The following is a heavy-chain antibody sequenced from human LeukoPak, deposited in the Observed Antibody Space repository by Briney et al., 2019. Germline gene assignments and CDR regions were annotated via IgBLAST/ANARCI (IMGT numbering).Heavy chain of an antibody. CDR1: GFTFSSYA. CDR2: ISGSGGST. J-gene: IGHJ6*02. CDR3: AREDGSGSYPGYYYGMDV. Sequence: QPGGSLRLSCAASGFTFSSYAMSWVRQAPGKGLEWVSAISGSGGSTYYADSVKGRFTISRDNSKNTLYLQMNSLRAEDTAVYYCAREDGSGSYPGYYYGMDVWGQGTTVTVSS. D-gene: IGHD3-10*01. V-gene: IGHV3-23*01.